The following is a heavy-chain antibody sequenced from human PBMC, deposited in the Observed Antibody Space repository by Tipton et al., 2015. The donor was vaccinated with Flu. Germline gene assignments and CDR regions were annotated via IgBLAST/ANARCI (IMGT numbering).Heavy chain of an antibody. CDR3: AGHTGDSVRGGIDY. D-gene: IGHD3-10*02. Sequence: TLSLTCSVSGYSIRSAYYWGWVRRPPGKGLEWIGTIYHSGTTYYNPSLKSRLTISVDTSKNQFSLRLSSVTAADTAVYYCAGHTGDSVRGGIDYWGQGTLVTVSS. V-gene: IGHV4-38-2*01. J-gene: IGHJ4*02. CDR2: IYHSGTT. CDR1: GYSIRSAYY.